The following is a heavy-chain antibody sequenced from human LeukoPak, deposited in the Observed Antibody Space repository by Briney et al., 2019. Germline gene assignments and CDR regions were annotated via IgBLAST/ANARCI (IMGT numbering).Heavy chain of an antibody. D-gene: IGHD3-3*01. CDR3: AAQRGASLHDFWSTRLFDP. CDR1: GFTFHTSA. CDR2: IVLGSGNT. V-gene: IGHV1-58*02. Sequence: SMKVSCKASGFTFHTSAMQWVRQARGQRLEWIGWIVLGSGNTVYSHKFHDRVIITRDMSTSTVYMELDSLGSEDTAVYYCAAQRGASLHDFWSTRLFDPWGQGTLVTVSS. J-gene: IGHJ5*02.